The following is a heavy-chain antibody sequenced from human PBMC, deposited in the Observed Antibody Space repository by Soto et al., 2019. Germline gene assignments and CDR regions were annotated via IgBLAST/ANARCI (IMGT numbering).Heavy chain of an antibody. J-gene: IGHJ4*02. CDR1: GGSISSSSYY. Sequence: QLQLQESGPGLVKPSETLSLTCTVSGGSISSSSYYWGWIRQPPGKGLEWIGSIYYSGSTYYNPSLKSRVTISVDTSKNQFSQKLSSVTAADTAVYYCASLICVDTANIDYWGQGNLVTVSS. CDR3: ASLICVDTANIDY. V-gene: IGHV4-39*01. CDR2: IYYSGST. D-gene: IGHD5-18*01.